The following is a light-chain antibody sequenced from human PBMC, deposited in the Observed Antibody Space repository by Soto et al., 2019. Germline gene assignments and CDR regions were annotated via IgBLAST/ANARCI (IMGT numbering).Light chain of an antibody. J-gene: IGKJ1*01. CDR1: QNLGTLY. CDR3: QQYAGSPRT. Sequence: EIVLTQSPGTLSLSPGERGTLSCRASQNLGTLYLAWFQQKSGQAPRLLIYSASRRATGIPDRFSGSGSGTDFTLTINRVEPEDFAGYFCQQYAGSPRTFGQGTKVDIK. V-gene: IGKV3-20*01. CDR2: SAS.